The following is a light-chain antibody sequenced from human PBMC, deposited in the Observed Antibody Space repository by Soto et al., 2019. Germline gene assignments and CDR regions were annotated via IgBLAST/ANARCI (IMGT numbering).Light chain of an antibody. CDR1: SSDVGAYNC. V-gene: IGLV2-11*01. CDR2: DVT. Sequence: QSVLTQPRSVSGSPGQSVTISCTGTSSDVGAYNCVSWYQQHPGKAPRLMIYDVTKRPSGVPDRFSGSKSGSTASLTISGLQAEDEADYYCCSYAGSNTHVVFGGGTQLTVL. J-gene: IGLJ2*01. CDR3: CSYAGSNTHVV.